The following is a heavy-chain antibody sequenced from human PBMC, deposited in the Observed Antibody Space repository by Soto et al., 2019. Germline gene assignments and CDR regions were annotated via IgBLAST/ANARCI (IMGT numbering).Heavy chain of an antibody. Sequence: GGSLRLSCAASGFTVSSNYMSWVRQAPGKGLEWVGRIKSKTDGGTTDYAAPVKGRFTISRDDSKNTLYLQMNSLKTEDTAVYYCTTDPEWLVWSFDYWGQGTLVTVSS. D-gene: IGHD6-19*01. V-gene: IGHV3-15*01. CDR3: TTDPEWLVWSFDY. CDR1: GFTVSSNY. CDR2: IKSKTDGGTT. J-gene: IGHJ4*02.